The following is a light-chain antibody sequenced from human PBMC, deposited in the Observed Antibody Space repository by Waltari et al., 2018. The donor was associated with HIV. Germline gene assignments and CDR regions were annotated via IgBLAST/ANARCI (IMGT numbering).Light chain of an antibody. CDR3: QQQGSSPYT. CDR2: GAS. Sequence: EIVLTQSPGTLSLSPGERDTLSCRASQSVSSSYLAWYQQKPGQAPRLLIYGASNRATGIPDRFSGSGSGTDFTLTISRLEPEDFAVYYCQQQGSSPYTFGQGTKLEIK. J-gene: IGKJ2*01. CDR1: QSVSSSY. V-gene: IGKV3-20*01.